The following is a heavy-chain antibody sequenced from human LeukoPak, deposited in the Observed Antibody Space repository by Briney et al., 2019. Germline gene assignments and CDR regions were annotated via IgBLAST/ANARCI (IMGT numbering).Heavy chain of an antibody. D-gene: IGHD6-19*01. CDR1: GFNFSSYE. CDR3: AGDKTTGGWYEFDY. Sequence: GGSLRLSCTASGFNFSSYEMNWVRQGPGKGLECVSVISNDGDTYYADSVKGRFTISRDTSKNTVSLQMNSLRAEDTAVYYCAGDKTTGGWYEFDYWGQGTLVTVSS. CDR2: ISNDGDT. V-gene: IGHV3-53*01. J-gene: IGHJ4*02.